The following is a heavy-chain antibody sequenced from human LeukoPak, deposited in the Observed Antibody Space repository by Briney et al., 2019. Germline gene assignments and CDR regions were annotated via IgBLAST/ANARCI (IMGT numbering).Heavy chain of an antibody. CDR3: GTGSLAVAATPLDV. D-gene: IGHD6-19*01. CDR1: GFAFSNSS. J-gene: IGHJ1*01. Sequence: GGSLRLSCTASGFAFSNSSISCVRQGPGKGLECISYITSTSSAIYYADSVKGRFTISWDNAKNTVYLQMNNLRVEDTAVFYCGTGSLAVAATPLDVGGQGTLVTVPS. V-gene: IGHV3-11*01. CDR2: ITSTSSAI.